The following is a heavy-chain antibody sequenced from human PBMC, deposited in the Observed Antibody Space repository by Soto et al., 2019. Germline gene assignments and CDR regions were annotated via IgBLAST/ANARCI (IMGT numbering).Heavy chain of an antibody. CDR3: ARDRSGWSSGANYGMDV. Sequence: ASVKVSCKASGYTFTSYDINWVRQATGQGLEWMGWMNPNSGNTGYAQKFQGRVTMTRDTSISTAYMELSRLRSDDTAVYYCARDRSGWSSGANYGMDVWGQGTTVTVSS. V-gene: IGHV1-8*01. J-gene: IGHJ6*02. D-gene: IGHD6-19*01. CDR2: MNPNSGNT. CDR1: GYTFTSYD.